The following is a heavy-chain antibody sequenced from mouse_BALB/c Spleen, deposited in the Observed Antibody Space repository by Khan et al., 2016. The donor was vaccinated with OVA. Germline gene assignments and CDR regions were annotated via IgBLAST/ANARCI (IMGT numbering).Heavy chain of an antibody. CDR2: IYPGSGTT. D-gene: IGHD2-4*01. J-gene: IGHJ3*01. V-gene: IGHV1-77*01. CDR3: ARSYDDDGAWFVY. CDR1: GYKFTDYV. Sequence: QVQLKQSGPELVKPGASVKMSCKASGYKFTDYVISWVKQRTRQGLEWIGDIYPGSGTTHYNERFEDKATLTADKSSTTAYMQFRSLTSEDSAVYFCARSYDDDGAWFVYWGQGTLVTVSA.